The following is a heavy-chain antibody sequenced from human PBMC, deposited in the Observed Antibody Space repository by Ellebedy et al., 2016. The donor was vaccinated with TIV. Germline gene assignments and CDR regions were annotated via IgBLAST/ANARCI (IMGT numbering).Heavy chain of an antibody. CDR3: ARGSGYCSSTSCSGETD. CDR2: IKQDGSDK. CDR1: GLTFSRYW. V-gene: IGHV3-7*03. D-gene: IGHD2-2*01. J-gene: IGHJ4*02. Sequence: GESLKISCVDSGLTFSRYWMSWVRQTPGRGLEWVANIKQDGSDKNYVDSVQGRFTISRDNAKNSLYLQMKRLSADDTAVYYCARGSGYCSSTSCSGETDWGQGTPVTVSS.